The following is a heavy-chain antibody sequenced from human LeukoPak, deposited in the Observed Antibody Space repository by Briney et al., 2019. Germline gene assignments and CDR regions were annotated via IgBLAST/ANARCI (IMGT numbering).Heavy chain of an antibody. CDR3: ARGDCSSTSCYDFDY. CDR2: MNPNSGNT. V-gene: IGHV1-8*02. CDR1: GGTFSSYA. Sequence: GASVKVSCKASGGTFSSYAISWVRQAPGQGLEWMGWMNPNSGNTGYAQKFQGRVTMTRNTSISTAYMELSSLRSEDTAVYYCARGDCSSTSCYDFDYWGQGTLVTVSS. D-gene: IGHD2-2*01. J-gene: IGHJ4*02.